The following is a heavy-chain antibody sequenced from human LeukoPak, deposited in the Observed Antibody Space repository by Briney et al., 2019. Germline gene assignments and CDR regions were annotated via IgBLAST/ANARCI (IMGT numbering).Heavy chain of an antibody. J-gene: IGHJ4*02. CDR3: AGHHPRNTVDF. CDR2: ISDIGSI. Sequence: SETLSLTCTVSGGSISSDYWSWIRQPPGKGLEWIAYISDIGSINYNPSLKSRVTISLDTSKNQFSLKLSSVTAADTAVYYCAGHHPRNTVDFWGQGTLVTVSS. CDR1: GGSISSDY. V-gene: IGHV4-59*08. D-gene: IGHD2-8*02.